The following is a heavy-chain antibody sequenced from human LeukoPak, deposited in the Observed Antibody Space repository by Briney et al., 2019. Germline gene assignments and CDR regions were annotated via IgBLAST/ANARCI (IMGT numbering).Heavy chain of an antibody. CDR1: GFTFSDYY. J-gene: IGHJ5*02. CDR3: ARDASSWYL. V-gene: IGHV3-7*01. Sequence: PGGSLRLSCAASGFTFSDYYMSWVRQAPGKGLEWVANIKQDGSEKYYVDSVKGRFTISRDNAKNSLYLQMNSLRAEDTAVYYCARDASSWYLWGQGTLVTVSS. CDR2: IKQDGSEK. D-gene: IGHD6-13*01.